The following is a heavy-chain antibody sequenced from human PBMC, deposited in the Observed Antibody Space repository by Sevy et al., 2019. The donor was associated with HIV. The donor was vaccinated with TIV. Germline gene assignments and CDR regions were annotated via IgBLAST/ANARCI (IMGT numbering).Heavy chain of an antibody. CDR2: ISSSSSYI. J-gene: IGHJ3*02. CDR1: GFTFSSYS. D-gene: IGHD5-18*01. CDR3: ARDMIQLWDQDAFDI. V-gene: IGHV3-21*01. Sequence: GGSLRLSCAASGFTFSSYSMNWVRQAPGKGLEWVSSISSSSSYIYYADSVKGRFTISRDNAKNSLYLQMNSLRAEDTAVYYCARDMIQLWDQDAFDIWGQGTMVTVSS.